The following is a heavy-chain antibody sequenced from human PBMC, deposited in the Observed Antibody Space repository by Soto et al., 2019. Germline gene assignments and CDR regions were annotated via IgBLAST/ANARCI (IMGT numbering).Heavy chain of an antibody. V-gene: IGHV4-4*07. CDR3: GRRDSFSSGRGFDT. CDR1: GGSISNYY. Sequence: QVQLQESGPGLVKPSETLSLTCTVSGGSISNYYWSWLRQPAGKRLEWIGRFYASGGTNFNPSFMSRVTMAVDTSNHRFSLELRSLAAADTAIYYCGRRDSFSSGRGFDTWGQGILVTVSS. CDR2: FYASGGT. D-gene: IGHD6-6*01. J-gene: IGHJ4*02.